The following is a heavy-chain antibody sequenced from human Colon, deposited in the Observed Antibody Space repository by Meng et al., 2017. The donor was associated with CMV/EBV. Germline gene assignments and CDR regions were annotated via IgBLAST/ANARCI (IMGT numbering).Heavy chain of an antibody. Sequence: GESLKISYAASGFSFSIDSMNWVRQAPGKGLEWIATISSAGIYTYYAASVKGRFTICRDNAKSTVFLQMNSLRAEDTAVYYCSRGQDFVVVPTPKNFSDPWGQGTLVTVSS. CDR1: GFSFSIDS. V-gene: IGHV3-21*06. D-gene: IGHD2-2*01. CDR2: ISSAGIYT. J-gene: IGHJ5*02. CDR3: SRGQDFVVVPTPKNFSDP.